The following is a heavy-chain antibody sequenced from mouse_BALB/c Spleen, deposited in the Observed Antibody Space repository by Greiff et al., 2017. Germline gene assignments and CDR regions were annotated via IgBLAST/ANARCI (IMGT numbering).Heavy chain of an antibody. V-gene: IGHV1-9*01. D-gene: IGHD2-14*01. J-gene: IGHJ2*01. Sequence: QVQLKESGAELMKPGASVKISCKATGYTFSSYWIEWVKQRPGHGLEWIGEILPGSGSTNYNEKFKGKATFTADTSSNTAYMQLSSLTSEDSAVYYCARGVRRAYYFDYWGQGTTLTVSS. CDR1: GYTFSSYW. CDR2: ILPGSGST. CDR3: ARGVRRAYYFDY.